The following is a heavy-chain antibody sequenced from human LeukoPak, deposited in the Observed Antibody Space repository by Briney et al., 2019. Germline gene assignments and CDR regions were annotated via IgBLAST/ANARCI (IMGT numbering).Heavy chain of an antibody. Sequence: GGSLRLSCAASGFTFSSYAMSWVRQAPGKGLEWVSAISGSGDSTYYADSVKGRFTISRDNSKNTLYLQMNSLRAEDTAVYYCAKDVTMIVVVPRAFDIWGQGTMVTASS. CDR3: AKDVTMIVVVPRAFDI. D-gene: IGHD3-22*01. J-gene: IGHJ3*02. CDR2: ISGSGDST. CDR1: GFTFSSYA. V-gene: IGHV3-23*01.